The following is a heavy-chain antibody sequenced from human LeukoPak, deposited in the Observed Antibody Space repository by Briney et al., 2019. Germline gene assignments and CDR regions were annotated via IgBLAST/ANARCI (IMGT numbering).Heavy chain of an antibody. CDR1: GIVFSDYY. J-gene: IGHJ5*02. D-gene: IGHD1-1*01. V-gene: IGHV3-11*04. CDR3: ARRTSLTGIIDL. Sequence: GGSLRLSCAASGIVFSDYYMTWVRQAPGKGLESISYINYTGRTIHYADSVKGGLTISRDNAQKSLYLQMHSLRADDTAVYYCARRTSLTGIIDLWGQGTVVSVSS. CDR2: INYTGRTI.